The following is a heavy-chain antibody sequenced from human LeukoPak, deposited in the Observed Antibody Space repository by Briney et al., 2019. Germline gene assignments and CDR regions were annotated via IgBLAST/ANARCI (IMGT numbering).Heavy chain of an antibody. J-gene: IGHJ4*02. CDR3: ARDQSSGWYDYFDY. D-gene: IGHD6-19*01. Sequence: ASVKVSCKASGYTFTSYGISWVRQAPGQGLEWMGWISAYNGNTNYAQKLQGRVTMATDTSTSTAYMELRSLRSDDTAVYYCARDQSSGWYDYFDYWGQGTLVTVSS. CDR1: GYTFTSYG. V-gene: IGHV1-18*01. CDR2: ISAYNGNT.